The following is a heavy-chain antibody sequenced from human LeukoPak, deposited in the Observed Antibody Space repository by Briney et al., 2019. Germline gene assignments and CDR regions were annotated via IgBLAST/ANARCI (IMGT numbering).Heavy chain of an antibody. Sequence: SETLSLTCTVSGDSISGSAYYWAWIRQPPGRGLEWIGSIYRSGNTHYNPSLESPITMFVDTSKNQFSLKLSSVTAADTAVYYCTRHQTNNYGSGSPFDYWGRGTLVTVSS. CDR3: TRHQTNNYGSGSPFDY. CDR1: GDSISGSAYY. J-gene: IGHJ4*02. D-gene: IGHD3-10*01. V-gene: IGHV4-39*01. CDR2: IYRSGNT.